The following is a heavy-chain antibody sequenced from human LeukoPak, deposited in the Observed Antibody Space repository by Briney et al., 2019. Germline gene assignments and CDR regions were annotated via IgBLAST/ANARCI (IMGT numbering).Heavy chain of an antibody. CDR3: ATYGSGTPHKYPFDS. Sequence: GGSLRLSCATSGVTISCSSMSWVRRAPGKRREWSSGVDNRGRSMYYAESVEGRVTISRDKAKNKLYLQMNSLRDEDTAVYYCATYGSGTPHKYPFDSWGQGTLVTVSS. J-gene: IGHJ4*02. D-gene: IGHD3-10*01. V-gene: IGHV3-48*02. CDR1: GVTISCSS. CDR2: VDNRGRSM.